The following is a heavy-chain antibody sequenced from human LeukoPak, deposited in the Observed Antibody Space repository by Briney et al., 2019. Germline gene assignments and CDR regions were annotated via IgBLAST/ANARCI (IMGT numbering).Heavy chain of an antibody. CDR3: ARDRDDYNPDEKYYYYYMDV. V-gene: IGHV4-39*07. CDR2: IYYSGST. J-gene: IGHJ6*03. D-gene: IGHD5-24*01. Sequence: SETLSLTCTVSGGSISSSSYYWGWIRQPPGKVLEWIGSIYYSGSTYCNPSLKSRVTISVDTSKNQFSLRLSSVTAADTAVYYCARDRDDYNPDEKYYYYYMDVWGKGTTVIFSS. CDR1: GGSISSSSYY.